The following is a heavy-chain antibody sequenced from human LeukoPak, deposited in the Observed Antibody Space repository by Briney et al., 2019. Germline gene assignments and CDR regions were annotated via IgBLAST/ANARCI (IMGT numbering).Heavy chain of an antibody. D-gene: IGHD3-22*01. CDR3: AKTPQNTMIVGGP. CDR1: GFTFSSYA. Sequence: GGSLRLSCAASGFTFSSYAMSWVRQAPGKGLEWVSAICGSGGSTYYADSVRGRFTISRDNSKNTLYLQMNSLRAEDTAVYYCAKTPQNTMIVGGPWGQGTLVTVSS. V-gene: IGHV3-23*01. CDR2: ICGSGGST. J-gene: IGHJ5*02.